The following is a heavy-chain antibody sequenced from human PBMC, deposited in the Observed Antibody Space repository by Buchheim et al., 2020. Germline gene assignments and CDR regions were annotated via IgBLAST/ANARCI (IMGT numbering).Heavy chain of an antibody. CDR1: GFTFSGSA. V-gene: IGHV3-73*02. D-gene: IGHD3-22*01. CDR3: TRLRYYYDSSGYYYFDY. CDR2: IRSKANSYAT. J-gene: IGHJ4*02. Sequence: EEQLVESGGGLVQPGGSLKLSCAASGFTFSGSAMHWVRQASGKGLEWVGRIRSKANSYATAYAASVKGRLTISRDDSKNTAYLQMNSLKTEDTAVYYCTRLRYYYDSSGYYYFDYWGQGTL.